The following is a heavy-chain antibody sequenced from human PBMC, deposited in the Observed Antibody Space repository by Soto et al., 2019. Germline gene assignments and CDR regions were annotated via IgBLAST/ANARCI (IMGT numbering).Heavy chain of an antibody. CDR3: ARELYSCGGDCPYYMDY. J-gene: IGHJ4*02. Sequence: QAQLVQSGAEVKKPGASVRVSCKTSGYPFTDYFIHWVRQAPGQGLEWLGIISLYHHSTSNAQNFQGRLTVTADTSTTTVYMDLSSLTSEDSAVYWCARELYSCGGDCPYYMDYWGQGTLVTVSS. CDR1: GYPFTDYF. D-gene: IGHD2-21*02. CDR2: ISLYHHST. V-gene: IGHV1-46*01.